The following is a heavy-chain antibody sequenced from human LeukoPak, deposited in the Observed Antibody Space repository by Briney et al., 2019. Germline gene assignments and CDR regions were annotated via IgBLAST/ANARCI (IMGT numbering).Heavy chain of an antibody. Sequence: SGGSLRLSCAAPGFTFSSYSMNWVRQAPGKGLEWVSYISSSSTIYYADSVKGRFTISRDNAKSSLYLQMNSLRAEDTAVYYCARSRYTRGPIYYYYGMDVWGQGTTVTVSS. CDR3: ARSRYTRGPIYYYYGMDV. CDR2: ISSSSTI. CDR1: GFTFSSYS. J-gene: IGHJ6*02. V-gene: IGHV3-48*01. D-gene: IGHD2-2*02.